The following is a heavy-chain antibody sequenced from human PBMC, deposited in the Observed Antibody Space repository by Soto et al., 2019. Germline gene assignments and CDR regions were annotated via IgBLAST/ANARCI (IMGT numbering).Heavy chain of an antibody. J-gene: IGHJ6*02. CDR2: IIPIFGTA. CDR1: GGTFSSYA. CDR3: ARVWGGTDYYYGVDV. Sequence: GASVKVSCKASGGTFSSYAISWVRQAPGQGLEWMGGIIPIFGTANYAQKFQGRVTITADKSTSTAYMELSSLRSEDTAVYYCARVWGGTDYYYGVDVWGQGTTVTVSS. V-gene: IGHV1-69*06. D-gene: IGHD2-15*01.